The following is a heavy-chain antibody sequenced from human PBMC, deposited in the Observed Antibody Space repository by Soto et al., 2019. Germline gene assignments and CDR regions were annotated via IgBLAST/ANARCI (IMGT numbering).Heavy chain of an antibody. D-gene: IGHD3-10*01. CDR3: ARQGFGQLHGLVDV. J-gene: IGHJ6*02. V-gene: IGHV4-59*08. CDR2: VHHSWGS. Sequence: QVQLQESGPGLVKPSETLSLSCTVSGCSISSYYWSWFRQSPGKRMEWIGYVHHSWGSSYNPSLQSRVAISLDTSKSQFSLKVTSVTATDTAVDYCARQGFGQLHGLVDVWGQGTTVTVSS. CDR1: GCSISSYY.